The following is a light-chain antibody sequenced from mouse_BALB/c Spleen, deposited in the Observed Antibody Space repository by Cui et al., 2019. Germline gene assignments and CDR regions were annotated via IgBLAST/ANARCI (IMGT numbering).Light chain of an antibody. J-gene: IGKJ5*01. CDR3: HQYHRSPLT. Sequence: QIVLTQSPAIMSASLGERVTMTCTASSSVSSSYLHWYQQKPGSSPKLWIYSTSNLASGVPARFSGSGSGTSYSITISSMEAEDAATYYCHQYHRSPLTFGAGTKLELK. V-gene: IGKV4-74*01. CDR1: SSVSSSY. CDR2: STS.